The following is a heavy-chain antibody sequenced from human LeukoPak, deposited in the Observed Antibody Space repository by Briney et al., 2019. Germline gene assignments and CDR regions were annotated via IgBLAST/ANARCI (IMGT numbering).Heavy chain of an antibody. CDR3: ASIPDYYDSA. CDR2: IYYSGST. CDR1: GGSISSGPYF. Sequence: PSETLSLTCSVSGGSISSGPYFWSWIRQPPGKGLEWIGYIYYSGSTYYNPSLKSRVTISVDTSKNQFSLKLSSVTAADTAVYYCASIPDYYDSAWGQGTLVTVSS. J-gene: IGHJ4*02. V-gene: IGHV4-30-4*08. D-gene: IGHD3-22*01.